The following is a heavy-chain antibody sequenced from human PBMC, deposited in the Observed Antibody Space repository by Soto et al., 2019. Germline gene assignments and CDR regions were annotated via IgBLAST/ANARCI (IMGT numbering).Heavy chain of an antibody. J-gene: IGHJ5*02. V-gene: IGHV4-39*01. CDR1: GGSISSSSYY. Sequence: SETLSLTCTVSGGSISSSSYYWGWIRQPPGKGLEWIGSIYYSGSTYYNPSLKSRVTISVETSKNQFSLKLSSVTAADTAVYYCARHHVNTMVRGVIITVWFDPWGQGTLVTVSS. CDR2: IYYSGST. CDR3: ARHHVNTMVRGVIITVWFDP. D-gene: IGHD3-10*01.